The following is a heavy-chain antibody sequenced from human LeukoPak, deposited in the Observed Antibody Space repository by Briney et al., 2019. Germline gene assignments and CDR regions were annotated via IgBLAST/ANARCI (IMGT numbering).Heavy chain of an antibody. D-gene: IGHD6-19*01. J-gene: IGHJ6*03. V-gene: IGHV4-59*01. CDR1: GGSISSYY. CDR2: IYYSGST. CDR3: ARGVAGAYYYYYYYMDV. Sequence: SETLSLTCTVSGGSISSYYWSWIRQPPGKGLEWTGYIYYSGSTNYNPPLKSRVTISVDTSKNQFSLKLSSVTAADTAVYYCARGVAGAYYYYYYYMDVWGKGTTVTVSS.